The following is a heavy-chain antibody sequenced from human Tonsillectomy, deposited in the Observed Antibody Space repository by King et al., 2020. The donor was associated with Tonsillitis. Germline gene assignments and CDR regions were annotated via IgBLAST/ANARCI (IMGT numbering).Heavy chain of an antibody. CDR3: ATLKPPPIYGDYAVGFDY. D-gene: IGHD4-17*01. V-gene: IGHV3-23*03. Sequence: VQLVESGGGLVQPGGSLRLSCAASGFTFSSYAMSWVRQAPGKGLEWVSVIYSGGSSTYYADSVKGRFTISRDNSKNTLYLQMNSLRAEDTAVYYCATLKPPPIYGDYAVGFDYWGQGTLVTVSS. CDR2: IYSGGSST. J-gene: IGHJ4*02. CDR1: GFTFSSYA.